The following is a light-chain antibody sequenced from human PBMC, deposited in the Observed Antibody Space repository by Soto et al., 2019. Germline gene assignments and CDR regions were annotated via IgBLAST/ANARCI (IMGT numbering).Light chain of an antibody. V-gene: IGKV3-11*01. CDR1: QSVSSY. J-gene: IGKJ4*01. CDR3: QQRSNWPLT. Sequence: EIVLTQSPATLSLSPGERATLSCRASQSVSSYLAWYQQKAGQAPRLLIYETSNRAIGIPARFSGSGSGTDFTLTISSPEPEDFAIYYCQQRSNWPLTFGGGTKVEIK. CDR2: ETS.